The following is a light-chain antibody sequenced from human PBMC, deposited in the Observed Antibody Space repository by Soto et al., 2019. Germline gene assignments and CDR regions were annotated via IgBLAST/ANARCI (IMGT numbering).Light chain of an antibody. CDR2: WAS. CDR3: QQYYSTPLT. J-gene: IGKJ4*01. CDR1: QSVLYSSNNKNY. V-gene: IGKV4-1*01. Sequence: DIVMTQSPDSLAVSLGERATINCKSSQSVLYSSNNKNYLAWYQQKPGQPPNLLIYWASTRESGVPDRFSGGGSGTDFTLTISSLQAEDVAVYYCQQYYSTPLTFGGGTKVGIK.